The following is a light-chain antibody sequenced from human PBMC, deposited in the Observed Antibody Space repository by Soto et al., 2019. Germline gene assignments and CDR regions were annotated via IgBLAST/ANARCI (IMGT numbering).Light chain of an antibody. CDR1: SSIIGAGYD. Sequence: QLVLTQPPSVSGAPGQRVTISCTGSSSIIGAGYDVHWYQQLPGTAPKLLIYGNSNRPSGVPDRFSGSKSGTSASLPITGLQAEDDADYYYQSYDSSLSGWVFGGGTKLTVL. V-gene: IGLV1-40*01. CDR3: QSYDSSLSGWV. CDR2: GNS. J-gene: IGLJ3*02.